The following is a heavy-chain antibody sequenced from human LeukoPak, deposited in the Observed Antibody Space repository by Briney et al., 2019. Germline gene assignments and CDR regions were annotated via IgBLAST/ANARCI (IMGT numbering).Heavy chain of an antibody. J-gene: IGHJ6*02. CDR1: GYNFISSG. CDR2: IIPIFGTA. V-gene: IGHV1-69*13. CDR3: AREGHVVPAAMIYYYYGMDV. Sequence: SVKVSCKASGYNFISSGVTWVRQAPGQGLEWMGGIIPIFGTANYAQKFQGRVTIAADESTSTAYMELSSLRSEDTAVYYCAREGHVVPAAMIYYYYGMDVWGQGTTVTVSS. D-gene: IGHD2-2*01.